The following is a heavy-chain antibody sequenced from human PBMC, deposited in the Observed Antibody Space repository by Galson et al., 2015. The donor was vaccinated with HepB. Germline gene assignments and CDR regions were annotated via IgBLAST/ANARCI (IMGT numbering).Heavy chain of an antibody. D-gene: IGHD3-3*01. V-gene: IGHV3-21*04. J-gene: IGHJ4*02. CDR2: ISSSSSYI. CDR1: GFTFSSYS. Sequence: SLRLSCAASGFTFSSYSMNWVRQAPGKGLEWVSSISSSSSYIYYADSVKGRFTISRDNAKNSLYLQMNSLRAEDTAVYYCAKGGRGVVYYFDYWGQGTLVTVSS. CDR3: AKGGRGVVYYFDY.